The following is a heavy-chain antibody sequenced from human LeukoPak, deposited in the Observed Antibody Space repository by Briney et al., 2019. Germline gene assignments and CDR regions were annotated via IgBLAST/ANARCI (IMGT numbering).Heavy chain of an antibody. Sequence: PSETLSLTCTVSGGSISSGDYYWTWIRQPPGKGLEWIGYIYYSGNTHYNPSLKSRVSISVDTAKNQFSLNLSSVTAADTAVYYCARDQNKYDSSGYYYYQYGMDVWGQGTTVTLSS. D-gene: IGHD3-22*01. CDR1: GGSISSGDYY. J-gene: IGHJ6*02. V-gene: IGHV4-30-4*01. CDR2: IYYSGNT. CDR3: ARDQNKYDSSGYYYYQYGMDV.